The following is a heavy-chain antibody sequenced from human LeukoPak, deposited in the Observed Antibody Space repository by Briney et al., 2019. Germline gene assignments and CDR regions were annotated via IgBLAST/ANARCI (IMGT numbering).Heavy chain of an antibody. V-gene: IGHV3-7*03. D-gene: IGHD2-2*01. CDR1: GFTINNYW. Sequence: GGFLRLSCVASGFTINNYWMSWVRQAPGKGLEWVANINHDGTEKHFVDSVKGRFTSSRDNASNSLYLQMNSLRAEDTAVYYCVRDRVLGYCTSTSCRWYFDYWGQGTLVTVSS. CDR3: VRDRVLGYCTSTSCRWYFDY. CDR2: INHDGTEK. J-gene: IGHJ4*02.